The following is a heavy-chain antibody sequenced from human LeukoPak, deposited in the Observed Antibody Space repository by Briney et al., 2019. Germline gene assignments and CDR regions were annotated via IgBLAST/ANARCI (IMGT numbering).Heavy chain of an antibody. CDR3: ARDKAVTTELTQYFQH. V-gene: IGHV1-18*01. CDR2: ISAYNGYT. D-gene: IGHD4-11*01. CDR1: GYTFTNYG. Sequence: GASVKVSCKASGYTFTNYGVSWVRQAPGQGLEWMGWISAYNGYTNYAQKFQFRVTTTTDTSTSTAYMELRSLTSDDTAVYYCARDKAVTTELTQYFQHWGQGTLVTVSS. J-gene: IGHJ1*01.